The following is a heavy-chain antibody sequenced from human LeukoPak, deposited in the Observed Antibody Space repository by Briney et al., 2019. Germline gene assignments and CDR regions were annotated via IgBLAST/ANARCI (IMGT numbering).Heavy chain of an antibody. V-gene: IGHV4-34*01. CDR2: INHSGST. Sequence: GSLRLSCAASGFTFRSYGMHWVRQAPGKGLEWIGEINHSGSTNYNPSLKSRVTISVDTSKNQFSLKLSSVTAADTAVYYCARGRVALDAFDIWGQGTMVTVSS. CDR1: GFTFRSYG. CDR3: ARGRVALDAFDI. J-gene: IGHJ3*02.